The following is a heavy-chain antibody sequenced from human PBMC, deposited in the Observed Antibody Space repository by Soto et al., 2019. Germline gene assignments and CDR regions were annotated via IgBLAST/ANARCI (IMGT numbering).Heavy chain of an antibody. CDR3: ARRYGYSFDF. CDR2: IFYSGST. Sequence: SETLSLTCTVSGGSISSYYWSWIRQPPGKGLEWIGYIFYSGSTNYNPSLKSRVTISVDTSKNHFSLNLSSVTAADTAVYYCARRYGYSFDFWGQGTLVTVS. CDR1: GGSISSYY. V-gene: IGHV4-59*01. D-gene: IGHD4-4*01. J-gene: IGHJ4*02.